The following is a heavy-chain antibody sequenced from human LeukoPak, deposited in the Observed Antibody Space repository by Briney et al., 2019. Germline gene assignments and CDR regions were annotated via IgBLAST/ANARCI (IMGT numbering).Heavy chain of an antibody. V-gene: IGHV3-30*18. Sequence: GGSLRLSCAASRFTFSSYGMHWVRQAPGKGLEWVAVISYDGSNKYYADSVKGRFTISRDNSKNTLYLQMNSLRAEDTAVCYCAKGGYRFLEWLYGYWGQGTLVTVSS. CDR1: RFTFSSYG. J-gene: IGHJ4*02. CDR3: AKGGYRFLEWLYGY. D-gene: IGHD3-3*01. CDR2: ISYDGSNK.